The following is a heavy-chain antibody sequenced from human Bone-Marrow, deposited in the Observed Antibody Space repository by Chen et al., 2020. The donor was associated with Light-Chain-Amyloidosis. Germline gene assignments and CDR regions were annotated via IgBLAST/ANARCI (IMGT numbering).Heavy chain of an antibody. Sequence: EVQLVESGGGLIQPGGSLRLSCAASGFAVSDNYMSWVRQAPGKGLEWVSLISRGGTTYYADSVKGRFTISRDNSKNTLYLQMNSLRADDSAVYYCARDPEISSGGFDLWGRGTLVTVSS. CDR1: GFAVSDNY. CDR3: ARDPEISSGGFDL. CDR2: ISRGGTT. D-gene: IGHD6-25*01. J-gene: IGHJ2*01. V-gene: IGHV3-53*01.